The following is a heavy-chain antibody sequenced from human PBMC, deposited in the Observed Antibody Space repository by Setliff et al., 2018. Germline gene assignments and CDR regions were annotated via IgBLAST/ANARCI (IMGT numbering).Heavy chain of an antibody. CDR2: XXXXXXXX. CDR3: SRLVRYCTTTTCQSVPGAEV. V-gene: IGHV1-18*01. CDR1: GYTLINYG. J-gene: IGHJ4*02. Sequence: ASVKVSCKASGYTLINYGISWVRQAPGQGLEWMXXXXXXXXXXXXAXKFQGRVTXXTDTSTSTAYMELRSLRSDDTAVYYCSRLVRYCTTTTCQSVPGAEVWGQGTLVTVSS. D-gene: IGHD2-8*01.